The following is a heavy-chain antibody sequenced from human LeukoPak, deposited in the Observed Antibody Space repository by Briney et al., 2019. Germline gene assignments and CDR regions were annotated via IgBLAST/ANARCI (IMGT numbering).Heavy chain of an antibody. CDR2: VYYTGST. CDR3: AKSNGYGLIDI. CDR1: GGSISSYY. Sequence: SETLSLTCTVSGGSISSYYWSWIRQPPGKGLEWIGYVYYTGSTNYNPSLKSRVTISLDTSRNQFSLKLNSVTAADTAVYYCAKSNGYGLIDIWGQGTMVTVSS. J-gene: IGHJ3*02. D-gene: IGHD3-22*01. V-gene: IGHV4-59*12.